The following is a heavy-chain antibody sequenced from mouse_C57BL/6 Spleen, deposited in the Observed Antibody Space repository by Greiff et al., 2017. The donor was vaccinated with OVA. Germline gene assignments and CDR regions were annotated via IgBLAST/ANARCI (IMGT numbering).Heavy chain of an antibody. V-gene: IGHV1-59*01. J-gene: IGHJ2*01. CDR3: AREGTGTFDY. D-gene: IGHD4-1*01. Sequence: HVQLQQPWAELVRPGTSVKLSCKASGYTFTSYWMHWVKQRPGQGLEWIGVIDPSDSYTNYNQKFKGKATLTVDTSSSTAYMQLSSLTSEDSAVYYCAREGTGTFDYWGQGTTLTVSS. CDR2: IDPSDSYT. CDR1: GYTFTSYW.